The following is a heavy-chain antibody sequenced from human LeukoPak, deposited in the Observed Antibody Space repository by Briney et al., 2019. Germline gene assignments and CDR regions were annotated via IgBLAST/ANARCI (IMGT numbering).Heavy chain of an antibody. CDR1: GFTFSSYE. J-gene: IGHJ4*02. D-gene: IGHD2-15*01. CDR2: ISSSGSTI. V-gene: IGHV3-48*03. CDR3: ARDSLGYCSGGSCYSGGLDY. Sequence: GGSLRLSCAASGFTFSSYEMNWVRQAPGKGLEWVSYISSSGSTIYYADSVKGRFTISRDNAKNSLYLQMNSLRAEDTAVYYSARDSLGYCSGGSCYSGGLDYWGQGTLVTVSS.